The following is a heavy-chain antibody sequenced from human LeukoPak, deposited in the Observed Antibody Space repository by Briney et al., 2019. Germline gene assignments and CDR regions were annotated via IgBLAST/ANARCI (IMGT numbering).Heavy chain of an antibody. J-gene: IGHJ4*02. CDR3: ARHQGAPRFGELFDF. V-gene: IGHV4-39*01. CDR1: GGSISSDNYY. Sequence: SETLSLTCTVSGGSISSDNYYWGWIRQPPGKGLEWIGSIFYGGNTYYNPSLKSRVAISVDTSKNLFSLKLTSLTAADTAVYYCARHQGAPRFGELFDFWGQGTLVTVSS. CDR2: IFYGGNT. D-gene: IGHD3-10*01.